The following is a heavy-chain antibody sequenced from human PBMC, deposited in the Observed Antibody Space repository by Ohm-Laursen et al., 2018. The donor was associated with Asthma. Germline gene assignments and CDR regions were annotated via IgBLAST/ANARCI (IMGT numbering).Heavy chain of an antibody. CDR3: ARGGSSSWYAFDY. CDR2: INQDGSEK. CDR1: GFTFSRYW. Sequence: GSLRLSCAASGFTFSRYWMTWVRQAPVTGLEWVANINQDGSEKYYVDSVKGRFTISRDNAKNSLYLQMNSLRDEDTAVYYCARGGSSSWYAFDYWGQGTLVTVSS. V-gene: IGHV3-7*01. D-gene: IGHD6-13*01. J-gene: IGHJ4*02.